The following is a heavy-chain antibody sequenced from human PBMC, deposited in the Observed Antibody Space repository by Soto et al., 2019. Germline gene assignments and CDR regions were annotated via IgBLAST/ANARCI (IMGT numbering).Heavy chain of an antibody. D-gene: IGHD5-18*01. CDR3: ARVSRDIALVLTRFDF. CDR2: IYSSGTT. CDR1: GGSFNSDGYY. V-gene: IGHV4-31*01. J-gene: IGHJ4*02. Sequence: QVQLQESGPGLVKPSQTLSLTCTVSGGSFNSDGYYWSWIRQHPEKGLEWIGYIYSSGTTYYKPSLRSHIFISMDTSKYLFSFELTFVTAPDTAVYFCARVSRDIALVLTRFDFWGQRTLVTVSS.